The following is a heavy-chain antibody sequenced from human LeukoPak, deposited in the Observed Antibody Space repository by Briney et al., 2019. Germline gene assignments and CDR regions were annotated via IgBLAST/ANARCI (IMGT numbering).Heavy chain of an antibody. CDR2: ISAYNGNT. CDR3: ARGRYYDSSGYPNWFDP. J-gene: IGHJ5*02. V-gene: IGHV1-18*01. Sequence: ASVKVSCKASGYTFTSYGISWVRQAPGQGLEWMGWISAYNGNTNYAQKLQGGVTMTTDTSTSTAYMELRSLRSDDTAVYYCARGRYYDSSGYPNWFDPWGQGTLVTVSS. D-gene: IGHD3-22*01. CDR1: GYTFTSYG.